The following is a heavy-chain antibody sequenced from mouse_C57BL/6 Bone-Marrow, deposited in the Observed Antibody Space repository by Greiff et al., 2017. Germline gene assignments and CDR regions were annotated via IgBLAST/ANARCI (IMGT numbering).Heavy chain of an antibody. J-gene: IGHJ2*01. CDR1: GYTFTSYW. V-gene: IGHV1-69*01. CDR2: LDPSDSYT. CDR3: ARLIYDGYPYYFDY. D-gene: IGHD2-3*01. Sequence: VQLQQPGAELVMPGASAKLSCKASGYTFTSYWMHWVKQRPGQGLEWIGELDPSDSYTNYNQKFKGKSTLTVDKSSSTAYMQLSSLTSEDSAVDYCARLIYDGYPYYFDYWGQGTTLTVSS.